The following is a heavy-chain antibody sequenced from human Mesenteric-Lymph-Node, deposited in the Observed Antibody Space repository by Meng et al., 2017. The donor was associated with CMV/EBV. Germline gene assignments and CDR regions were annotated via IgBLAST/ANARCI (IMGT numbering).Heavy chain of an antibody. D-gene: IGHD3-3*01. V-gene: IGHV3-11*04. CDR1: GFTFSDYY. CDR2: ISSSSSTI. CDR3: TRDSDSVRYYDFWSGYYGMDV. Sequence: GGSLRLSCAASGFTFSDYYMSWVRQAPGKGLEWVSYISSSSSTIYYADSVKGRFTISRDNAKNSLFLQMNSLRAEDTAVYYCTRDSDSVRYYDFWSGYYGMDVWGQGTTVTVSS. J-gene: IGHJ6*02.